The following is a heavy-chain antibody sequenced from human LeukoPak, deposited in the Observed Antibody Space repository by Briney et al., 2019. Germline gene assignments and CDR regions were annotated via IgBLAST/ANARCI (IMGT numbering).Heavy chain of an antibody. J-gene: IGHJ3*02. V-gene: IGHV1-24*01. CDR1: GYSRTELS. Sequence: ASVKVSCRVSGYSRTELSMHMLRQAPGKGLEWMGGFDPEDGETIYAQKFQGRVTMTEDTSTDTAYMELSSLRSEDTAVYYCAVVPAAVDAFDIWGQGTMVTVSS. CDR2: FDPEDGET. CDR3: AVVPAAVDAFDI. D-gene: IGHD2-2*01.